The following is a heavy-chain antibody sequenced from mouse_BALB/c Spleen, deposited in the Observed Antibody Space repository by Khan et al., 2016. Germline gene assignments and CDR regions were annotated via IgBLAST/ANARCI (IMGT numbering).Heavy chain of an antibody. CDR1: GYTFTSYW. CDR3: ARGDY. J-gene: IGHJ2*01. V-gene: IGHV1-7*01. Sequence: QVQLQQSGTELAKPGASVRMSCKASGYTFTSYWMHWVKQRPGQGLEWIGYINPHTGYTDYNQKFKDKATLTADKSSSTAYKQLSSLTSEDSAVYYCARGDYWGQGTTLTVSS. CDR2: INPHTGYT.